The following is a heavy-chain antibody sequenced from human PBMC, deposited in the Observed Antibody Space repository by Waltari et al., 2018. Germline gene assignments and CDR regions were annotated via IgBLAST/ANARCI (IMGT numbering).Heavy chain of an antibody. CDR3: AKDRPDAAITVLRFLAEDPGGMDV. CDR1: GYTFTSYD. CDR2: MNPNSGNT. Sequence: QVQLVQSGAEVKKPGASVKVSCKASGYTFTSYDINWVRQATGQGLEWMGWMNPNSGNTGYAQKFQGRVTMTRNTSISTAYMELNSLRAEDTAVYYCAKDRPDAAITVLRFLAEDPGGMDVWGQGTTVTVSS. V-gene: IGHV1-8*01. D-gene: IGHD3-3*01. J-gene: IGHJ6*02.